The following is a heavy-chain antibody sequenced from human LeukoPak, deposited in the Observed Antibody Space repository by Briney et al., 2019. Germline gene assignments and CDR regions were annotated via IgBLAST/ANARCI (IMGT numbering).Heavy chain of an antibody. CDR1: GGFIGSSSYY. CDR3: ARSSAAAGLDY. CDR2: IYYSGGT. Sequence: SETLSLTCTVSGGFIGSSSYYWGWIRQPPGKGLEWIASIYYSGGTYYNPSLKSRVTISVDTSKNQFSLKLSSVTAADTAVYYCARSSAAAGLDYWGQGTLVTVSS. D-gene: IGHD6-13*01. J-gene: IGHJ4*02. V-gene: IGHV4-39*01.